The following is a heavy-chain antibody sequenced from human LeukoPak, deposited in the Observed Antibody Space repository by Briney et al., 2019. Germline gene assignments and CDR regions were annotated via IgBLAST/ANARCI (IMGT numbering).Heavy chain of an antibody. J-gene: IGHJ4*02. CDR3: ARGEDSAN. D-gene: IGHD4-11*01. Sequence: GASVKVSCKASGYTFTGYYMHWVRQAPGQRLEWMGRINPNTGSTNYAQRFQGRVTLTRDNYIDTAYMELKRLRSDDTAMYYCARGEDSANWGQGTLVIVSS. V-gene: IGHV1-2*06. CDR1: GYTFTGYY. CDR2: INPNTGST.